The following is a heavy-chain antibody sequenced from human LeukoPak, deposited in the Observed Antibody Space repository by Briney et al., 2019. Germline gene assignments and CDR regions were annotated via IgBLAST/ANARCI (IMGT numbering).Heavy chain of an antibody. Sequence: GGSLRLSCAASGFTFSDYYMSWIRQAPGKGLEWVSYISSSGNTTYYADSVKGRFTISRDNAKNSLYLQMNSLRAEDTAVYYCARNVGRGLKYKWFDLWGQGTLVTVFS. CDR2: ISSSGNTT. J-gene: IGHJ5*02. V-gene: IGHV3-11*04. CDR1: GFTFSDYY. CDR3: ARNVGRGLKYKWFDL. D-gene: IGHD1-1*01.